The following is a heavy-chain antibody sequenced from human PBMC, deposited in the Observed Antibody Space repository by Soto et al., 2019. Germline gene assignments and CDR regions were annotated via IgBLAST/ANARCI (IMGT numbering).Heavy chain of an antibody. CDR1: GGYIRSSNW. Sequence: SETLSLTCAVSGGYIRSSNWWSWVRKHPGKGLEWIGEIFHSGSTNYNPSLKSRVTISVDKSKNQFSLKLSSVTAADTAVYYCARRGYYDTSGSKDAFDIWGQGTMVTVSS. CDR3: ARRGYYDTSGSKDAFDI. V-gene: IGHV4-4*02. D-gene: IGHD3-22*01. CDR2: IFHSGST. J-gene: IGHJ3*02.